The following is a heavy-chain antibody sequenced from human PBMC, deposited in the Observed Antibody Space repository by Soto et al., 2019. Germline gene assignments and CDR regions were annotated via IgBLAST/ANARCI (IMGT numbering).Heavy chain of an antibody. D-gene: IGHD3-16*01. V-gene: IGHV4-59*01. CDR2: IYYSGST. Sequence: SETLSLTCTVSGGSISSYYWSWIRQPPGKGLEWIGYIYYSGSTNYNPSLKSRVTISVDTSKNQFSLKLSSVTAADTAVYYCARTWGSKNEYWGPGTLVTVSS. CDR1: GGSISSYY. CDR3: ARTWGSKNEY. J-gene: IGHJ4*02.